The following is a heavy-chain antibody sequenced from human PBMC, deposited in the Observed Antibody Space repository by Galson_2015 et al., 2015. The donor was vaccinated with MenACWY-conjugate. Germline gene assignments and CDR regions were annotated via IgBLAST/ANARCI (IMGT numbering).Heavy chain of an antibody. CDR2: ISGSGGRT. V-gene: IGHV3-23*01. J-gene: IGHJ4*02. Sequence: GLEWVSAISGSGGRTYYADSVKGRFTISRDNSKNTLYLQMNSLRAEDTAVYYCAKDRLADAGTIDYWGQGTLVTVSS. D-gene: IGHD1-7*01. CDR3: AKDRLADAGTIDY.